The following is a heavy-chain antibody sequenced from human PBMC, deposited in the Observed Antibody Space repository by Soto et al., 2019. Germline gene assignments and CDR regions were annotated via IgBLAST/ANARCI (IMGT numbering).Heavy chain of an antibody. D-gene: IGHD7-27*01. CDR3: AKKGPAWGLNWYFDL. J-gene: IGHJ2*01. V-gene: IGHV3-23*01. CDR2: ISGSGGST. CDR1: GFTFSSYA. Sequence: GGSLRLSCAASGFTFSSYAMSWVRQAPGKGLEWVSAISGSGGSTYYADSVKGRFTISRDNSKNTLYLQMNSLRAEDRAVYSCAKKGPAWGLNWYFDLWGRGTLVTVSS.